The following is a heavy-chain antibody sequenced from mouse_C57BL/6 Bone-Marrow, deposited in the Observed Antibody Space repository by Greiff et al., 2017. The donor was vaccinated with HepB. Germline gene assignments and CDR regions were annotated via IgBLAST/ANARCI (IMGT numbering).Heavy chain of an antibody. CDR2: ILPGSGST. J-gene: IGHJ1*03. V-gene: IGHV1-9*01. CDR3: ARVKKVITTVVARYWYFDV. D-gene: IGHD1-1*01. CDR1: GYTFTGYW. Sequence: VQLQQSGAELMKPGASVKLSCKATGYTFTGYWIEWVKQRPGHGLEWIGEILPGSGSTNYNEKFKGKATFTADTYSNTAYMQLSSLTTEDSAIYYCARVKKVITTVVARYWYFDVWGTGTTVTVSS.